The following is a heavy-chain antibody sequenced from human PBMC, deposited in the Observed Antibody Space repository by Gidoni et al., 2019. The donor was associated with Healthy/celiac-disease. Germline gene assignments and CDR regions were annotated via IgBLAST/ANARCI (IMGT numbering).Heavy chain of an antibody. D-gene: IGHD3-16*01. CDR1: GFTFDDYA. CDR2: ISWNSGSI. V-gene: IGHV3-9*01. J-gene: IGHJ4*02. CDR3: AKDFSPLGGGFDY. Sequence: EVQLVESGGGLVQPGRSLRLSCAASGFTFDDYAIDWVRQAPGKGLEWVSGISWNSGSIGYADSVKGRFTISRDNAKNSLYLQMNSLRAEDTALYYCAKDFSPLGGGFDYWGQGTLVTVSS.